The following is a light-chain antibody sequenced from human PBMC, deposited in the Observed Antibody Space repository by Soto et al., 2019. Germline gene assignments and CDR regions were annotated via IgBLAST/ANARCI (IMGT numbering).Light chain of an antibody. V-gene: IGKV3-15*01. J-gene: IGKJ1*01. CDR3: QQYNNWPPWT. CDR1: QSVGNN. CDR2: AAS. Sequence: EIVMTQSPAALSVSPGERVTLSCRASQSVGNNLAWYQQRPGQGPRLLIYAASDRATDIPVRFSGSGSGTEFTLTISSLQSEDFVVYYCQQYNNWPPWTFGRGTKVEI.